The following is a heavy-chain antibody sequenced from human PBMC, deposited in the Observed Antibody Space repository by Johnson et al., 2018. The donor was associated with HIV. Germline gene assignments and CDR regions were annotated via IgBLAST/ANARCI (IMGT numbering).Heavy chain of an antibody. Sequence: VQLVESGGDLVKPGGSLRLSCASSGFTFSDAWLNWVRQAPGKGLEWVGRVKRISAAGTADYAAPVRGRFTISRDTSENTLYLQMNSLKTEDTALYYCTTGLSWNDAFHIWAQGTMVTVSS. J-gene: IGHJ3*02. CDR2: VKRISAAGTA. CDR1: GFTFSDAW. V-gene: IGHV3-15*01. D-gene: IGHD1-1*01. CDR3: TTGLSWNDAFHI.